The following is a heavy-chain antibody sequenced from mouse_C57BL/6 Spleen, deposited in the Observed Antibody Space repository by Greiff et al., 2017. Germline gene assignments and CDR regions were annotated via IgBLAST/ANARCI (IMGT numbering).Heavy chain of an antibody. D-gene: IGHD2-4*01. V-gene: IGHV1-55*01. CDR1: GYTFTSYW. J-gene: IGHJ2*01. Sequence: VQLQQPGAELVKPGASVKMSCKASGYTFTSYWITWVKQRPGQGLEWIGDIYPGSGSTNYNEKFKSKATLTVDTSSSTAYMQLSSLTSEDSAVYYCARGNYDYAAVDYWGQGTTLTVSS. CDR3: ARGNYDYAAVDY. CDR2: IYPGSGST.